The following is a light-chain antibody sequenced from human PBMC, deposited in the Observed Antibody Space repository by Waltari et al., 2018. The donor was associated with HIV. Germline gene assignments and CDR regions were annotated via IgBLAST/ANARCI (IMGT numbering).Light chain of an antibody. CDR2: KSS. CDR1: QSISTW. Sequence: DIQMTQSPSTLSASVGDRVPITCRASQSISTWLDWYQQKPGKATKLLIYKSSSLEAGVPSRFSGSGSGTEFTLTISSLQPDDVATYYCQQYNTYARTFGQGTKLEIK. J-gene: IGKJ2*01. CDR3: QQYNTYART. V-gene: IGKV1-5*03.